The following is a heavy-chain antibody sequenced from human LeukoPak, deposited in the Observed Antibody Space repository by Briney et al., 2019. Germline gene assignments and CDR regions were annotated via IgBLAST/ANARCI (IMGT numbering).Heavy chain of an antibody. CDR1: GGTFSSYA. V-gene: IGHV1-69*13. CDR2: IIPIFGTA. CDR3: ARAALAAAGTPYGMDV. D-gene: IGHD6-13*01. J-gene: IGHJ6*02. Sequence: RALVKVSCKASGGTFSSYAISWVRQAPGQGLEWMGGIIPIFGTANYAQKFQGRVTITADESTSTAYMELSSLRSEDTAVYYCARAALAAAGTPYGMDVWGQGTTVTVSS.